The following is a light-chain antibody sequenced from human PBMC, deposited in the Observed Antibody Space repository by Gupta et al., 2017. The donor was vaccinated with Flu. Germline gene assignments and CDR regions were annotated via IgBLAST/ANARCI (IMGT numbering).Light chain of an antibody. V-gene: IGKV3-15*01. CDR3: QQYQDWVT. CDR1: QMINTN. J-gene: IGKJ5*01. Sequence: EMVMRQSPATLSVPLGERATLSCRASQMINTNLAWYQQRPAQPPRLLISGASIRATGIPARFSGSGSGTEFTLTISNLQSEDGAIYFCQQYQDWVTFGQGTRLEI. CDR2: GAS.